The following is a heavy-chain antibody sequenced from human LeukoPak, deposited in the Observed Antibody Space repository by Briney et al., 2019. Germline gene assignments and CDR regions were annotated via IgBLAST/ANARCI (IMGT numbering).Heavy chain of an antibody. CDR3: ARDGAAGDYYYGMDV. J-gene: IGHJ6*02. CDR1: GGTFSSYT. V-gene: IGHV1-69*04. D-gene: IGHD2-15*01. CDR2: IIPILGIA. Sequence: SVKVSCKASGGTFSSYTISWVRQAPGQGLGWMVRIIPILGIANYAQKFQGRVTITADKSTSTAYMELSSLRSEDTAVYYCARDGAAGDYYYGMDVWGQGTTVTVSS.